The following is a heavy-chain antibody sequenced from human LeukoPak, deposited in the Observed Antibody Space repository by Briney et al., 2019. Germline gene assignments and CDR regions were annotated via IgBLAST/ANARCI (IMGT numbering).Heavy chain of an antibody. J-gene: IGHJ5*02. D-gene: IGHD4-11*01. CDR2: ISAYNGNT. V-gene: IGHV1-18*01. CDR1: GYTFTSYG. Sequence: GASVKVSCKASGYTFTSYGISWVRQAPGQGLEWMGWISAYNGNTNYAQKLQGRVTLTTDTSTSTAYMELRSLRSDDTAVYYCARVSPQMTTVTTNWEDWFDPWGQGTLVTVSP. CDR3: ARVSPQMTTVTTNWEDWFDP.